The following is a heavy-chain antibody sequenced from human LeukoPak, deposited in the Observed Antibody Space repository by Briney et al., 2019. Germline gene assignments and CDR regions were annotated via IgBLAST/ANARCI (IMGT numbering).Heavy chain of an antibody. D-gene: IGHD2-21*02. V-gene: IGHV3-30-3*01. J-gene: IGHJ4*02. CDR3: AGCGGDCNKNARAIDF. Sequence: GGSLRLSCAASGFTFSTYAMHWVRQSPGKGLEWVAVLSSDSSVTLYADSVRGRFTVSRDNPENTLFLQMNSLRVDDTAIYYCAGCGGDCNKNARAIDFWGQGTLVTVSS. CDR1: GFTFSTYA. CDR2: LSSDSSVT.